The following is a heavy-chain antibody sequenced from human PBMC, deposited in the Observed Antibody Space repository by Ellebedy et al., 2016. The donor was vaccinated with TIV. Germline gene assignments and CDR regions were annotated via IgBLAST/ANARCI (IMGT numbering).Heavy chain of an antibody. V-gene: IGHV3-7*01. Sequence: GESLKISCAASGFTFSTYWMTWVRQAPGKGLEWVANIRRDAGERYYVDSVKGRFTIPRDNAKNSLYLQMNSLRSEDTAVYYCARDRGGQYSSDGYYDAFDIWGQGTMVTVS. CDR3: ARDRGGQYSSDGYYDAFDI. D-gene: IGHD3-22*01. CDR2: IRRDAGER. CDR1: GFTFSTYW. J-gene: IGHJ3*02.